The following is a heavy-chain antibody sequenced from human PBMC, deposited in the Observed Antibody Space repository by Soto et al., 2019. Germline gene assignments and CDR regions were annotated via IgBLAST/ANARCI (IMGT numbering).Heavy chain of an antibody. Sequence: GESLKISCQGSGYAFSSYWIAWVRQMPGKGLEWMGIIYPGDSDTRYSPSFQGQVTISVDKSITTAYLQWSSLKASDTAMYYCARGYCTATICDHWLDPCGQGTLVTVYS. CDR3: ARGYCTATICDHWLDP. V-gene: IGHV5-51*01. CDR2: IYPGDSDT. D-gene: IGHD2-8*02. J-gene: IGHJ5*02. CDR1: GYAFSSYW.